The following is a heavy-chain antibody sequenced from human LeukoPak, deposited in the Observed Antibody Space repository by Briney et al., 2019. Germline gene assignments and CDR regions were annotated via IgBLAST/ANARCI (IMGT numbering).Heavy chain of an antibody. CDR3: ARDAQQLGF. J-gene: IGHJ4*02. Sequence: PGGSLRLSCAASGFTFSSHWMSWVRQAPGKGLEWVANIRQDGSEKYYVDSVKGRFTISRDNAKNSLYLKMNSLRAEDTAVYYCARDAQQLGFWGQGTLVTVSS. V-gene: IGHV3-7*04. CDR2: IRQDGSEK. D-gene: IGHD6-13*01. CDR1: GFTFSSHW.